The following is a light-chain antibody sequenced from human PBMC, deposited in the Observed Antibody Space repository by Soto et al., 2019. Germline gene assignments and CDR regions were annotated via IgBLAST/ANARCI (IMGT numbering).Light chain of an antibody. CDR1: QDSSNY. V-gene: IGKV1-33*01. CDR2: DAS. Sequence: DIPMTQSPSSLSASVGDRVTITCQASQDSSNYLNWYQQKPGKAPKLLIYDASNLETGVPSRFSGSGSRTDFTFSISSLQPEDIATYYCQQYDNLPFTFDPGTKVDIK. J-gene: IGKJ3*01. CDR3: QQYDNLPFT.